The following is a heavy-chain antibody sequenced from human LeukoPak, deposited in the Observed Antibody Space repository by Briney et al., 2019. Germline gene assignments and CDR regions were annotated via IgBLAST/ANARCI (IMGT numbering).Heavy chain of an antibody. CDR2: ISAYNGNT. D-gene: IGHD2-21*02. J-gene: IGHJ4*02. CDR1: GYTFTSYG. Sequence: ASVKVSCKASGYTFTSYGISWVRQAPGQGLEWMGWISAYNGNTNYAQKLQGRVTMTTDTSTSTAYMELRSLRSDDTAVYYCARVNPELAYCGGDCYSVDYWGQGTLVTVSS. V-gene: IGHV1-18*01. CDR3: ARVNPELAYCGGDCYSVDY.